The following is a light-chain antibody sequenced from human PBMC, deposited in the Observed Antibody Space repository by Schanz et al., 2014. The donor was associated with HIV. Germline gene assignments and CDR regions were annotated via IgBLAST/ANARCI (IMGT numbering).Light chain of an antibody. J-gene: IGLJ3*02. CDR3: ATWDDSLSGV. CDR1: SSDVGGYNY. V-gene: IGLV2-14*03. CDR2: DVS. Sequence: QSALTQPASVSGSPGQSITISCTGTSSDVGGYNYVSWYQQHPGKAPKLMIYDVSNRPSGVSNRFSGSKSGNTASLAIIGLRSEDEAQYYCATWDDSLSGVFGGGTKLTVL.